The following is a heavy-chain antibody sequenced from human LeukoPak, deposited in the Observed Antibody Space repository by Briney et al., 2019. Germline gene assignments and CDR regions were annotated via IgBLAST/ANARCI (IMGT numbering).Heavy chain of an antibody. CDR3: ARDLITIFGVVTLPYMDV. CDR1: GFTFSDYY. CDR2: ISSSGSTI. D-gene: IGHD3-3*01. J-gene: IGHJ6*03. V-gene: IGHV3-11*04. Sequence: PGGSLRLSCAASGFTFSDYYMSWIRQAPGKGLEWVSYISSSGSTIYYADSVKGRFTISRDNAKNSLYLQVNSLRAEDTAVYYCARDLITIFGVVTLPYMDVWGKGTTVTVSS.